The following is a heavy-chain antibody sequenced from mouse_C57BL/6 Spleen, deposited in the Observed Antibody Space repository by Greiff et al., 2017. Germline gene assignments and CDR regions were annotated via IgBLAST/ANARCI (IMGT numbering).Heavy chain of an antibody. D-gene: IGHD1-1*01. CDR3: ARSYYGSSGAIDY. CDR2: INPNYGTT. V-gene: IGHV1-39*01. CDR1: GYSFTDYD. Sequence: EVQLQESGPELVKPGASVKISCKASGYSFTDYDMNWVKQSNGKSLEWIGVINPNYGTTSYNQKFKGKATLTVDQSSSTAYMPLNILTSEDSAVYYCARSYYGSSGAIDYWGQGTSVTVSS. J-gene: IGHJ4*01.